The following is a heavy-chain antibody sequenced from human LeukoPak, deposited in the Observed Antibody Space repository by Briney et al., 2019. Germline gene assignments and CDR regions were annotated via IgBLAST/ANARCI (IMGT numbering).Heavy chain of an antibody. CDR3: ARTARGVGRPSGAFDI. CDR1: GFSISSGDYY. J-gene: IGHJ3*02. Sequence: MPSQTLSLTCTVSGFSISSGDYYWSWLRQPPGKGLEWIGYIYYSGSTYYNPSLKSRVTISVDTSKNQFSRKLSSVTAADTAVYYCARTARGVGRPSGAFDIWGEGTMVTVSS. CDR2: IYYSGST. V-gene: IGHV4-30-4*01. D-gene: IGHD3-10*01.